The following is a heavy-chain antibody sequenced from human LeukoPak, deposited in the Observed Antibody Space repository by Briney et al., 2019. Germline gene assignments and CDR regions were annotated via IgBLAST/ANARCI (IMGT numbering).Heavy chain of an antibody. Sequence: GGSLRLSCAASGFTFSSSLMHWVRQVPGKGLVWVARIDNDGSTTPYADSVKGRFTISRDNAKNTLYLQMNSLRADDTAVYYCVRDRDGYNYWGQGTLVTVSS. V-gene: IGHV3-74*01. D-gene: IGHD5-24*01. CDR3: VRDRDGYNY. CDR2: IDNDGSTT. J-gene: IGHJ4*02. CDR1: GFTFSSSL.